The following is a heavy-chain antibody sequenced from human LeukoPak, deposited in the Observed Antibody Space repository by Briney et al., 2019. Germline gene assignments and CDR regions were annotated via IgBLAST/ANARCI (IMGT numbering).Heavy chain of an antibody. CDR1: GGSISGSTYY. CDR2: INHSGST. V-gene: IGHV4-39*07. Sequence: SETLSLTCTVSGGSISGSTYYWGWIRQPPGKGLEWIGEINHSGSTNYNPSLKSRVAISVDTSKNQFSLKLSSVTAADTAVYYCASQHYDILTGYYDVDYWGQGTLVTVSS. CDR3: ASQHYDILTGYYDVDY. D-gene: IGHD3-9*01. J-gene: IGHJ4*02.